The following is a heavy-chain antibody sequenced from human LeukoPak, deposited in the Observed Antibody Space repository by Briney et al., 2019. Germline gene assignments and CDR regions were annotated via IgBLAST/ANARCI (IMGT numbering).Heavy chain of an antibody. V-gene: IGHV3-30*09. J-gene: IGHJ4*02. CDR2: ISSDGSNK. D-gene: IGHD5-24*01. CDR1: KFTFNNYA. Sequence: GRSLRLSCAASKFTFNNYAMHWVRQAPGKGLEWVSIISSDGSNKYYADSVKGRFAISRDNSNNTLYLQMNSLRAEDTAVYYCARRSRDGWYFDYWGQGTLVTVSS. CDR3: ARRSRDGWYFDY.